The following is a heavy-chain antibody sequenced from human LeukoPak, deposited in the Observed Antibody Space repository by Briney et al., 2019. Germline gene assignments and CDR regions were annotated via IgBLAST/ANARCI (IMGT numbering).Heavy chain of an antibody. Sequence: ASVKVSCKASGYAFTNYFMHWVRQAPGQGLEWMGIINPSGGSTTYAQKFQGRVTMTRDTSTNTVHMELSSLTSEDTAVYYCARLGAYLRSFDYWGQGTLVTVSS. D-gene: IGHD3-10*01. J-gene: IGHJ4*02. CDR3: ARLGAYLRSFDY. CDR2: INPSGGST. CDR1: GYAFTNYF. V-gene: IGHV1-46*01.